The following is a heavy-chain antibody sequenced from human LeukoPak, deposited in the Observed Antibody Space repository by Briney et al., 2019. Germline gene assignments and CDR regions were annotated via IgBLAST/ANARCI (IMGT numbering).Heavy chain of an antibody. CDR1: GYTFTSYA. CDR2: ISTYTGNT. J-gene: IGHJ3*02. D-gene: IGHD2-15*01. CDR3: ARVLVVAADAFDI. V-gene: IGHV1-18*01. Sequence: ASVKVSCKTSGYTFTSYAISRVRQAPGQGLECMGWISTYTGNTDYAQKLQGRVTMTTDTSTSTAYMELRSLSSDDTAVYYCARVLVVAADAFDIWGQGTMVTVSS.